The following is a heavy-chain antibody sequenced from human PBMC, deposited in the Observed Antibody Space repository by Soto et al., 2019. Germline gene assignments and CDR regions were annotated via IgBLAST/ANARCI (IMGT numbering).Heavy chain of an antibody. J-gene: IGHJ4*02. D-gene: IGHD4-17*01. CDR3: ARGGSDYGDYVILFDY. CDR2: MNPNSGNT. Sequence: QVQLVQSGAEVKEPGASVKVSCKASGYTFTSYDINWVRQATGQGLEWMGWMNPNSGNTGYAQKFQGRVTMTRNTSISTAYMELSSLRSEDTDVYYCARGGSDYGDYVILFDYWGQGTLVTVSS. V-gene: IGHV1-8*01. CDR1: GYTFTSYD.